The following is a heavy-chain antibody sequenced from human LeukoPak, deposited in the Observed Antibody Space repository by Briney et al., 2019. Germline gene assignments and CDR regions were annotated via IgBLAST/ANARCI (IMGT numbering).Heavy chain of an antibody. J-gene: IGHJ4*02. D-gene: IGHD3-10*01. Sequence: SQTLSLTCAVSGGSISSGTYSWCWIRQPPGKGLEWIGYVYHNGNLYYNPSLKSRVTISVDRSKNQFSLNLKFVTAADTAVYYCAREGEPYGFDYWGQGALVTVSS. CDR2: VYHNGNL. CDR3: AREGEPYGFDY. V-gene: IGHV4-30-2*01. CDR1: GGSISSGTYS.